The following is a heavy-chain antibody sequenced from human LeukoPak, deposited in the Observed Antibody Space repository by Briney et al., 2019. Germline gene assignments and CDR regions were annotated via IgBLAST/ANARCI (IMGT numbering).Heavy chain of an antibody. CDR2: INPNSGGT. CDR3: ARDRDSSGWHVADY. CDR1: GYTFTLYY. J-gene: IGHJ4*02. D-gene: IGHD6-19*01. Sequence: ASVKVSCKASGYTFTLYYMHWVRQAPGQGLEWMGWINPNSGGTNYAQKFQGRVTMTTDTPTSTAYMEMRSLRSDDTAVYYCARDRDSSGWHVADYWGQGTLVTVSS. V-gene: IGHV1-2*02.